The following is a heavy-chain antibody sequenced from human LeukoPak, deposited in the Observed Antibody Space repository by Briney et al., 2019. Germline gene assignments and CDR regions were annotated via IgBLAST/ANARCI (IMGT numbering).Heavy chain of an antibody. D-gene: IGHD3-3*01. CDR2: TSDDGRST. J-gene: IGHJ4*02. Sequence: GGSLRLSCAASEFTFSSYWIHWVRQAPGKGLVWVSRTSDDGRSTNYADSVKGRFTISRDNAKNTLYLQMNNLRVEDTAVYYCARWDYDFWSGRADFWGRGTLVTVSS. CDR3: ARWDYDFWSGRADF. CDR1: EFTFSSYW. V-gene: IGHV3-74*01.